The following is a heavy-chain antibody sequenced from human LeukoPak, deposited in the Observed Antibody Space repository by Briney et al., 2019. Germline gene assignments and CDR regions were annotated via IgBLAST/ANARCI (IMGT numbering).Heavy chain of an antibody. D-gene: IGHD1-26*01. Sequence: NPSETLSLTCTVSGGSISSSTYYWGWIRQPPGKGLEWIGSIYYSGSTYYNPSLKSRVTISVDTSKNQFSLKLNSVTAADTAVYYCATPYSGGYHGLDIWGQGTMVTVSS. CDR3: ATPYSGGYHGLDI. CDR1: GGSISSSTYY. CDR2: IYYSGST. J-gene: IGHJ3*02. V-gene: IGHV4-39*01.